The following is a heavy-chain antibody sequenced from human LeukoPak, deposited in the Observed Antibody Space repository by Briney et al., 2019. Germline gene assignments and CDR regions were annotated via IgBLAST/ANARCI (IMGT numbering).Heavy chain of an antibody. J-gene: IGHJ4*02. CDR1: GFTFSSYG. V-gene: IGHV3-30*18. Sequence: GRSLRLSCAASGFTFSSYGMHWVRQAPGKGLEWVAVISYDGSNKYYADSVKGRFTISRDNSKNTLYLQMNSLRAEDTAVYYCAKEYYYGSGSYYGPSYYFDYWGREPWSPSPQ. D-gene: IGHD3-10*01. CDR2: ISYDGSNK. CDR3: AKEYYYGSGSYYGPSYYFDY.